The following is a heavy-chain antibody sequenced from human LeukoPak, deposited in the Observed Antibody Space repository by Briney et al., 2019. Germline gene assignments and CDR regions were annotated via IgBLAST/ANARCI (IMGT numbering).Heavy chain of an antibody. CDR2: VTGDGETT. CDR1: GFTFRSYA. CDR3: AKDYLGQLVMFDV. J-gene: IGHJ3*01. V-gene: IGHV3-23*01. Sequence: PGGSLRLSCAASGFTFRSYAMSWVRQAPGKGLEWVSSVTGDGETTFYADSVKGRFSVSRDNSRNTPFLTMNSLRVEDTALYYCAKDYLGQLVMFDVWGQGTMVTVSS. D-gene: IGHD6-13*01.